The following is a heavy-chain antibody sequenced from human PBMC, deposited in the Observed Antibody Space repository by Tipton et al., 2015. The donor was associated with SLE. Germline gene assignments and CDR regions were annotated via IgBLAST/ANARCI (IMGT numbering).Heavy chain of an antibody. J-gene: IGHJ3*02. CDR2: ITIGGSTI. D-gene: IGHD6-6*01. CDR3: ARAARGSSASGFDI. Sequence: GSLRLSCAASGFAFSNYAMNWVRQAPGKGLEWISYITIGGSTIYYTDSAKGRFTISRDNAKNSLYLQMNSLTAEDTAIYYCARAARGSSASGFDIWGQGTMVPVSS. CDR1: GFAFSNYA. V-gene: IGHV3-48*03.